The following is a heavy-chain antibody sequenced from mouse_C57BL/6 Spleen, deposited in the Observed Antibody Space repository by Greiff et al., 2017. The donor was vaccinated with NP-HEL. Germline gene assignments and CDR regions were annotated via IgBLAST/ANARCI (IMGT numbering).Heavy chain of an antibody. Sequence: DVKLVESGGGLVQPGGSLKLSCAASGFTFSDYYMYWVRQTPEKRLEWVAYISNGGGSTYYPDTVKGRFTISRDNAKNTLYLQMSRLKSEDTAMYYCARRLPYGSGYAMDYWGQGTSVTVSS. V-gene: IGHV5-12*01. J-gene: IGHJ4*01. CDR2: ISNGGGST. CDR1: GFTFSDYY. D-gene: IGHD1-1*01. CDR3: ARRLPYGSGYAMDY.